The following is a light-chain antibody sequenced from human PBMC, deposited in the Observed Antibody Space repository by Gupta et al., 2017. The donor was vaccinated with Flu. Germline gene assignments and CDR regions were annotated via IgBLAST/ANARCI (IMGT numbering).Light chain of an antibody. Sequence: QSVLTQPPSVSAAPGQKVTISCSGSSSNIGNNYVSWYQHLPGTAPKLLIYENNKRPSGIPDRFSGSKSGTSATLGITGLQTGDEADDYCGTWDTSLSAVVFGGGTRVTV. J-gene: IGLJ2*01. CDR2: ENN. CDR1: SSNIGNNY. CDR3: GTWDTSLSAVV. V-gene: IGLV1-51*02.